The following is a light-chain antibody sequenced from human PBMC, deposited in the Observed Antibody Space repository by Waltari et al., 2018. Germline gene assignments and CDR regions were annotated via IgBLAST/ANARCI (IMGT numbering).Light chain of an antibody. Sequence: EIVFTQSQGTLSLSPGERATLSCRASQSIIKYLAWYQQKPGQAPRPLTYHASSRAAGLPDRFSGSGSGTDLSLSISRLEPEDFAVYYCQHYESLPVTFGQGTKVEIK. V-gene: IGKV3-20*01. CDR3: QHYESLPVT. CDR2: HAS. J-gene: IGKJ1*01. CDR1: QSIIKY.